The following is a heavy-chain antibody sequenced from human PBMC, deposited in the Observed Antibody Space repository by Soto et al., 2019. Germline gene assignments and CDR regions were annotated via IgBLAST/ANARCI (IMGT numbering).Heavy chain of an antibody. V-gene: IGHV4-31*03. D-gene: IGHD3-22*01. J-gene: IGHJ4*02. Sequence: SETLSLTCTVSGGSISSGGYYWSWIRQHPGKGLEWIGYIYYSGSTYYNPSLKSRVTISVDTSKNQFSLKLSSVTAADTAVYYCARNTYYYDSSGYRISDYFDYWGQGTLVTVSS. CDR2: IYYSGST. CDR3: ARNTYYYDSSGYRISDYFDY. CDR1: GGSISSGGYY.